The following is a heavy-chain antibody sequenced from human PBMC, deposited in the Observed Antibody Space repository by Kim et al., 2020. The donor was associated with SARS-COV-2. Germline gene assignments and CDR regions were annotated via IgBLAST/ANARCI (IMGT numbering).Heavy chain of an antibody. CDR1: GGSISSSSYY. D-gene: IGHD3-10*01. Sequence: SETLSLTCTVSGGSISSSSYYWGWIRQPPGKGLEWIGSIYYSGSTYYNPSLKSRVTISVDTSKNQFSLKLSSVTAADTAVYYCARDQSVNYYGSGSYYNPIDYWGQGTLVTVSS. CDR3: ARDQSVNYYGSGSYYNPIDY. CDR2: IYYSGST. V-gene: IGHV4-39*02. J-gene: IGHJ4*02.